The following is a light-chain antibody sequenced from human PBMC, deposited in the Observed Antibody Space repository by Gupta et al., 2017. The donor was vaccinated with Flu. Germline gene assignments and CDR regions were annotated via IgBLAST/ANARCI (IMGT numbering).Light chain of an antibody. CDR1: SSNIGSNY. CDR3: AAWDDSLSGWV. V-gene: IGLV1-47*01. Sequence: QSVLTQPPSASGTPGQRVTSTCSGSSSNIGSNYVYWYQQLPGTAPKLLIYGNNQRPSGVPDRFSGSKSGTSASLAISGLRSEDEADYYCAAWDDSLSGWVFGGGTKLTVL. CDR2: GNN. J-gene: IGLJ3*02.